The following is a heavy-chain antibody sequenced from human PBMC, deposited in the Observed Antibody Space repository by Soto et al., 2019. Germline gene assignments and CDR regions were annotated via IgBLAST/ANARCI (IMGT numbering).Heavy chain of an antibody. V-gene: IGHV1-18*01. CDR2: ISAYNGNT. D-gene: IGHD3-16*01. CDR3: ARWGLRDFAYYYYYYGMDV. CDR1: GYTFTSYG. Sequence: ASVKVSFKTSGYTFTSYGISWVRQAPGQGLEWMGWISAYNGNTSYAQKLQGRVTMTTDTSTSTAYMELRSLRSDDTAVYYCARWGLRDFAYYYYYYGMDVWGQGTTVTVSS. J-gene: IGHJ6*02.